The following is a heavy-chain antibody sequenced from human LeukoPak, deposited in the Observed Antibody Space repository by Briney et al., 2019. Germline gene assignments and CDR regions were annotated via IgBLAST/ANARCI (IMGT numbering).Heavy chain of an antibody. CDR1: GYTFAGYY. J-gene: IGHJ4*02. D-gene: IGHD3-22*01. CDR3: ARDRSPRHYYDTSDYHGAAEY. Sequence: GASVKVSCKASGYTFAGYYMRWVRQAPGQGLEWMGWINPKSGGTNYAQKLQGRVAMTTDTSTSTAYMELRSLRSDDTAVYYCARDRSPRHYYDTSDYHGAAEYWGQGTLVTVSS. V-gene: IGHV1-2*02. CDR2: INPKSGGT.